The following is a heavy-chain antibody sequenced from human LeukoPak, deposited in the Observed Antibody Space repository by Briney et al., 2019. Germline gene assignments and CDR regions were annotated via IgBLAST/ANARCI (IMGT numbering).Heavy chain of an antibody. CDR3: ARDSSGYDYPDAFDI. CDR1: GFTFSSYW. Sequence: GGSLRLSCAASGFTFSSYWMSWVRQAPGKGLEWVANIKQDGSKKYYVDSVKGRFTISRDNAKNSLYLQMNSLRAEDKAVYYCARDSSGYDYPDAFDIWGQETMVTVSS. J-gene: IGHJ3*02. V-gene: IGHV3-7*04. CDR2: IKQDGSKK. D-gene: IGHD3-22*01.